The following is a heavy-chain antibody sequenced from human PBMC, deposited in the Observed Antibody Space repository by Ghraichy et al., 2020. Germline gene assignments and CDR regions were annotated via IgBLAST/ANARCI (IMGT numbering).Heavy chain of an antibody. CDR1: GFSFSSYA. V-gene: IGHV3-30*04. Sequence: GESLNISCAASGFSFSSYAMHWVRQAPGKGLEWVTVISYDGSNKYYADSVKGRFTISRDSSKNMLYLQMNSLRAEDTAVYYCARAYTIFGVPTGWYFDLWGRGTLVTVSS. J-gene: IGHJ2*01. D-gene: IGHD3-3*01. CDR3: ARAYTIFGVPTGWYFDL. CDR2: ISYDGSNK.